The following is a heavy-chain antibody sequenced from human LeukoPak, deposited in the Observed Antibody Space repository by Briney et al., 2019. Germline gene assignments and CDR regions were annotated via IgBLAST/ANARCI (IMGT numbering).Heavy chain of an antibody. CDR2: ISYDGSNK. V-gene: IGHV3-30-3*01. J-gene: IGHJ4*02. CDR1: GFTFSSYA. CDR3: AREGGGHYYYDSSGYPFDY. Sequence: GGSLRLSCAASGFTFSSYAMHWVRQAPGKGLEWVAVISYDGSNKYYADSVKGRFTISRDNSKNTLYLQMNSLRAEDTAVYYCAREGGGHYYYDSSGYPFDYWGQGTLVTVSS. D-gene: IGHD3-22*01.